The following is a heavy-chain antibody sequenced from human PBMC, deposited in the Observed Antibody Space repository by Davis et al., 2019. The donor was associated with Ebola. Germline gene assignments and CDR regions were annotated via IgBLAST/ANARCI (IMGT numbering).Heavy chain of an antibody. J-gene: IGHJ4*02. CDR1: GFTFSSYA. D-gene: IGHD3-22*01. V-gene: IGHV3-23*01. CDR2: ISGSGSTI. Sequence: GESLKISCAASGFTFSSYAMSWGRQAPGKGREWVSAISGSGSTIYYADSVKGRFTISRDNAKNSLYLQMNSLRAEDTAVYYCARAKDYYDSSGSIGYWGQGTLVTVSS. CDR3: ARAKDYYDSSGSIGY.